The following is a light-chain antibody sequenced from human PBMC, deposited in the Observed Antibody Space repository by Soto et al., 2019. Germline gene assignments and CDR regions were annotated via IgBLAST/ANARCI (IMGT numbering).Light chain of an antibody. CDR3: QQYGSSTGWT. J-gene: IGKJ1*01. CDR1: QSVSSY. CDR2: DAS. Sequence: EIVLTQSPATLSLSPGERATLSCRASQSVSSYLAWYQQKPGQAPRLLIYDASNRATGIPARFSGSGSGTDFTLTISRLEPEDFAVYYCQQYGSSTGWTFGQGTKVEIK. V-gene: IGKV3-11*01.